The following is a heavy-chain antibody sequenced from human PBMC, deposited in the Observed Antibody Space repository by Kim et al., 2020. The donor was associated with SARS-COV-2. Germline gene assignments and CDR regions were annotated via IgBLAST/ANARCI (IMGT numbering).Heavy chain of an antibody. V-gene: IGHV5-10-1*01. D-gene: IGHD3-10*01. CDR2: IDPSDSYT. Sequence: GESLKISCKGSGYSFTSYWISWVRQMPGKGLEWMGRIDPSDSYTNYSPSFQGHVTISADKSISTAYLQWSSLKASDTAMYYCARHPRRGGMGYGSGSGGMDVWGQGTTVTVSS. CDR3: ARHPRRGGMGYGSGSGGMDV. J-gene: IGHJ6*02. CDR1: GYSFTSYW.